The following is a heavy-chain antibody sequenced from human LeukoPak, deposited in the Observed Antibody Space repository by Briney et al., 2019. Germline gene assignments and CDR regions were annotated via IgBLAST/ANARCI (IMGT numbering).Heavy chain of an antibody. D-gene: IGHD6-13*01. CDR1: GYSISTVYY. J-gene: IGHJ4*02. V-gene: IGHV4-38-2*02. CDR3: ARQIAAAGNYFDY. CDR2: FYHGGGT. Sequence: PSETLSLTCTVSGYSISTVYYWDWIRQPPGKGLEWIGTFYHGGGTYYNPSLKSRVTIYLGTSKNHFSLKLTSVTAAATAVYYCARQIAAAGNYFDYWGQGTLVTVSS.